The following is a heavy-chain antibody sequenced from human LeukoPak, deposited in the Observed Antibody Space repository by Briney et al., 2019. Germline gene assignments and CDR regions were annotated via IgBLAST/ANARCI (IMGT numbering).Heavy chain of an antibody. V-gene: IGHV3-53*01. CDR2: IYSGGST. CDR3: ARDRSSGWYTDGMDV. D-gene: IGHD6-19*01. CDR1: GFTVSSNY. Sequence: PGGSLRLSCAASGFTVSSNYMSWVRRAPGKGLEWVSIIYSGGSTYYADSVKGRFTISRDNSKNTLYLQMNSLRAEDTAVYYCARDRSSGWYTDGMDVWGQGTTVTVSS. J-gene: IGHJ6*02.